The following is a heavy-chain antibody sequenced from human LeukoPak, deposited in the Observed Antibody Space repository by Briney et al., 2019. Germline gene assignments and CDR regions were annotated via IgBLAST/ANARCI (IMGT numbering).Heavy chain of an antibody. CDR1: GFTFDDYA. CDR2: ISWNSGSI. V-gene: IGHV3-9*01. J-gene: IGHJ4*02. Sequence: PGRSLRLSCAASGFTFDDYAMHWVRQAPGKGLEWVSGISWNSGSIGYADSVKGRFTISRDNAKNSLYLQMNSLRAEDTALYYCAKVDCSSTSCYTLGYWGQGTLVTVSS. CDR3: AKVDCSSTSCYTLGY. D-gene: IGHD2-2*02.